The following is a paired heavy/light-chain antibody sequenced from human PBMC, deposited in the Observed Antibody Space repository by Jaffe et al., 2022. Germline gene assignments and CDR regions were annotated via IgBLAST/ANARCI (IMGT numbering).Light chain of an antibody. V-gene: IGKV3-20*01. Sequence: EIVLTQSPGTLSLSPGERATLSCRASQSVSSSYLAWYQQKPGQAPRLLIYGASSRATGIPDRFSGSGSGTDFTLTISRLEPEDFAVYYCQQYGSSPTTFGQGTKVEIK. J-gene: IGKJ1*01. CDR1: QSVSSSY. CDR2: GAS. CDR3: QQYGSSPTT.
Heavy chain of an antibody. D-gene: IGHD6-13*01. CDR2: INPSGGST. Sequence: QVQLVQSGAEVKKPGASVKVSCKASGYTFTSYYMHWVRQAPGQGLEWMGIINPSGGSTSYAQKFQGRVTMTRDTSTSTVYMELSSLRSEDTAVYYCARDMRPYSSSWYDPTFNFQHWGQGTLVTVSS. J-gene: IGHJ1*01. V-gene: IGHV1-46*01. CDR3: ARDMRPYSSSWYDPTFNFQH. CDR1: GYTFTSYY.